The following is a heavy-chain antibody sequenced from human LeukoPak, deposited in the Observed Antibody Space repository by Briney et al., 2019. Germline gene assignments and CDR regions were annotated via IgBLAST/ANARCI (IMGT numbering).Heavy chain of an antibody. CDR3: VRRGVLANCGGDCYPFQH. CDR2: IRSKGNNYAT. D-gene: IGHD2-21*02. V-gene: IGHV3-73*01. CDR1: GFDFSGSA. J-gene: IGHJ1*01. Sequence: PGGSLKLSCTASGFDFSGSAIHWVRQASGKGLEWVGRIRSKGNNYATEYAASVKGRFTISRDDSKNTAYLQMNSLKTEDTAVYYCVRRGVLANCGGDCYPFQHWGQGTLVTVSS.